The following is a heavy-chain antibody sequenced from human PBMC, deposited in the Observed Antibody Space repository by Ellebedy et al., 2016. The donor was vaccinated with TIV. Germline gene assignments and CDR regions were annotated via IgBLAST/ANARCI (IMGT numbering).Heavy chain of an antibody. CDR2: IDSSSRTI. Sequence: GGSLRLSCAAPGFMLSRYSMNWVRQAPGKGLEWISHIDSSSRTIYYADSVKGRFSISRDNAKNSLYLQMNSLTAEDTAVYYCARDSHLAYGMDVWGQGTTVTVPS. J-gene: IGHJ6*02. CDR1: GFMLSRYS. V-gene: IGHV3-48*01. CDR3: ARDSHLAYGMDV.